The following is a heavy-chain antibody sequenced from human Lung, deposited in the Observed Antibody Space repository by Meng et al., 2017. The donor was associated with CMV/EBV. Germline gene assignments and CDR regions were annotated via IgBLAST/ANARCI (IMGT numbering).Heavy chain of an antibody. D-gene: IGHD6-6*01. Sequence: GGSLRLXXAASGFTFSSYAMHWVRQAPGKGLEWVAVISYDGSNKYYADSVKGRFTISRDNSKNTLYLQMNSLRAEDTAVYYCASAISEIAARRVLDYWGQGXLVTVSS. CDR3: ASAISEIAARRVLDY. V-gene: IGHV3-30*04. J-gene: IGHJ4*02. CDR2: ISYDGSNK. CDR1: GFTFSSYA.